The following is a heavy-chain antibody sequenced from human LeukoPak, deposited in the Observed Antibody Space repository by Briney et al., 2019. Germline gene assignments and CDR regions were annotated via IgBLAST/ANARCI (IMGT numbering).Heavy chain of an antibody. D-gene: IGHD1-26*01. Sequence: TPCPSSTVSGDSTTIVSFYSSSIGPHPGKRLEWIGYIYYSGSTYYNPFLKSRVTISVDTSNIQSSLKLSSVTAADTAVYYCARHSGSYYFDYWGQGTLVTVSS. CDR3: ARHSGSYYFDY. CDR2: IYYSGST. V-gene: IGHV4-31*03. J-gene: IGHJ4*02. CDR1: GDSTTIVSFY.